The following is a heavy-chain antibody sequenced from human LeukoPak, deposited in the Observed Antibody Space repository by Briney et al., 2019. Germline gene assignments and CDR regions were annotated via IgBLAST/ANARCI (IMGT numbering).Heavy chain of an antibody. Sequence: SETLSLTCTVSGGSISSSSYYWGWIRQPPGKGLEWIGYIYHSGSTYYNPSLKSRVTISVDRSKNQFSLKLSSVTAADTAVYYCASRVGATGYFDYWGQGTLVTVSS. CDR1: GGSISSSSYY. V-gene: IGHV4-30-2*01. J-gene: IGHJ4*02. CDR3: ASRVGATGYFDY. D-gene: IGHD1-26*01. CDR2: IYHSGST.